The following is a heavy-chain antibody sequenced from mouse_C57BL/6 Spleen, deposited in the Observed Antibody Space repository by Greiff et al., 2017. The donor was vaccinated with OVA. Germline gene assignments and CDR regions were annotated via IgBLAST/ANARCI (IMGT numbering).Heavy chain of an antibody. D-gene: IGHD1-1*01. V-gene: IGHV3-3*01. Sequence: EVKLMESGPSLVRPSQTLSLSCTVSGFSINSDCYWIWIQQFPGNKLEFFGYTFYSGFTYYNPSLESRTNITRDTSKNQFSLKLSSVTTEDTATYYCAREVDYYGSSWGYFDVWGTGTTVTVSS. CDR2: TFYSGFT. J-gene: IGHJ1*03. CDR1: GFSINSDCY. CDR3: AREVDYYGSSWGYFDV.